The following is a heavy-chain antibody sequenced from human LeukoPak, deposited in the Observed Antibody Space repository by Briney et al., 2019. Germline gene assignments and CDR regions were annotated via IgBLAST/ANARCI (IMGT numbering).Heavy chain of an antibody. CDR3: ARDPTALQNWDDFTLDY. J-gene: IGHJ4*02. Sequence: GGSLRLSCEASGFTFSSYEVNWVRQAPGRGPEWVAWISSSTGTVYYAESVNGRFTISRDNAKNSLYLQMNSLRAEDTAVYYCARDPTALQNWDDFTLDYWGQGALVTVSS. D-gene: IGHD1-1*01. CDR2: ISSSTGTV. CDR1: GFTFSSYE. V-gene: IGHV3-48*03.